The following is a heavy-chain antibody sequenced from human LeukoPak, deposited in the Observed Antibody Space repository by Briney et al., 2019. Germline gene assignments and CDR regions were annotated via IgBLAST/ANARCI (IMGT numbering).Heavy chain of an antibody. CDR3: ARNGGDPPHWYFDL. V-gene: IGHV1-69*04. J-gene: IGHJ2*01. Sequence: GASVKVSCKASGGTFSSYAISWVRQAPGQGLEWMGRIIPILGITNYAQKFQGRVTITADKSTSTAYMELSSLRSEDTAVYYCARNGGDPPHWYFDLWGRGTLVTVSS. CDR2: IIPILGIT. D-gene: IGHD2-21*02. CDR1: GGTFSSYA.